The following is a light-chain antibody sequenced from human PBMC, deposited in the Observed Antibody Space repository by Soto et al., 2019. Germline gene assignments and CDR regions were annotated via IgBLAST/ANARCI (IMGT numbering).Light chain of an antibody. J-gene: IGKJ1*01. CDR2: VAS. CDR3: QQYYSYWT. CDR1: QTCNSY. V-gene: IGKV1-5*01. Sequence: DKQMTQSPSSLSASVVDRVTIAGRAGQTCNSYLNSYQQTPGTAPKILIYVASSLQGGVPSRFSGSRSGPEFSLTISSLQPDDFATYYCQQYYSYWTFGQGTKVDI.